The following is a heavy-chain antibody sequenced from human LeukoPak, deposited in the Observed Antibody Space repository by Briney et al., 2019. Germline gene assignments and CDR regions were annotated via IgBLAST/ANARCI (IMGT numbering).Heavy chain of an antibody. D-gene: IGHD3-10*01. CDR2: IYSGGST. CDR1: GFTVSSNY. Sequence: GGSLRLSCAASGFTVSSNYMSWVRQAPGKGLEWVSVIYSGGSTYYADSVKGRFTIFRDNSKNTLYLQMNSLRAEDTAVYYCASTPYYYGSGSSLIDYWGQGTLVTVSS. CDR3: ASTPYYYGSGSSLIDY. V-gene: IGHV3-53*01. J-gene: IGHJ4*02.